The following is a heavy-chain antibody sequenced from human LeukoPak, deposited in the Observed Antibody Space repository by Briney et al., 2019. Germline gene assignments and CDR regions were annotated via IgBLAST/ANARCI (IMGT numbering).Heavy chain of an antibody. Sequence: GGSLRLSCAASGFIFNSFSMNWVRQAPWKGLEWVSSISSSGNYKYYADSVKGRFTISRDNSKNTLYLQMNSLRAEDTAVYYCAKGPSSSSADYWGQGTLVTVSS. D-gene: IGHD6-6*01. CDR3: AKGPSSSSADY. V-gene: IGHV3-21*01. J-gene: IGHJ4*02. CDR2: ISSSGNYK. CDR1: GFIFNSFS.